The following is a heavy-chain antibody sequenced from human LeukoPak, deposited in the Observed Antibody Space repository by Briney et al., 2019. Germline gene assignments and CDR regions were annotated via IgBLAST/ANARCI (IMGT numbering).Heavy chain of an antibody. CDR2: VSPGGYI. J-gene: IGHJ5*02. V-gene: IGHV4-34*01. CDR1: GVSFNAYY. CDR3: ARIRCGHTGDICYNH. Sequence: SETLSLTCTVSGVSFNAYYWSWIRQSPGKGLGWIGGVSPGGYIKYNPSLKSRVTISVDTSESQLSLRLSSVTAADTAMYYCARIRCGHTGDICYNHWAQGTLVTVSS. D-gene: IGHD2-8*02.